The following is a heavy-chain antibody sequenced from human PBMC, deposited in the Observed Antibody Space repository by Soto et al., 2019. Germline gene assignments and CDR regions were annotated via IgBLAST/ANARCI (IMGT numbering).Heavy chain of an antibody. CDR1: GFTFSSYA. Sequence: GGSLRLSCSASGFTFSSYAMNWVRQAPGKGLEWVSYISSSSSTIYYADSVKGRFTISRDNAKNSLYLQMNSLRDEDTAVYYCARVPHYDFWSGYYGMDVWGQGTTVTVSS. J-gene: IGHJ6*02. CDR3: ARVPHYDFWSGYYGMDV. D-gene: IGHD3-3*01. V-gene: IGHV3-48*02. CDR2: ISSSSSTI.